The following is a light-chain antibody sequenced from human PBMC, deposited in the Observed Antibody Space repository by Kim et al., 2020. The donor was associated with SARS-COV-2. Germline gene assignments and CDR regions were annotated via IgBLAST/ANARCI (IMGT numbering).Light chain of an antibody. CDR2: DAS. Sequence: EIVMTQSPATLSVSLGERATLSCRASESVRSRLAWYQQKPGQAPRLLIYDASTRAIDIPARFSGSGSGTEFTLTISGLQSEDFAVYYCQQYNKWPMYTFGQGTKLEI. V-gene: IGKV3-15*01. CDR3: QQYNKWPMYT. J-gene: IGKJ2*01. CDR1: ESVRSR.